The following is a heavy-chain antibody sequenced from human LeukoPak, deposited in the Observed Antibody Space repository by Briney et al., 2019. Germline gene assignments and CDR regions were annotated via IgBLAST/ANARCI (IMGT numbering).Heavy chain of an antibody. CDR3: ARRYYYNLGSFPFDF. Sequence: KPSETLSLTCAVSGGPFSGYFWSWIRQSSGKGLEWIGEIHDSGTTNYNPSLNSRVTISEDTSKNQFYLNPSSVTAADTAVYYCARRYYYNLGSFPFDFWGQGTLVTVSS. D-gene: IGHD3-10*01. CDR1: GGPFSGYF. J-gene: IGHJ4*02. CDR2: IHDSGTT. V-gene: IGHV4-34*01.